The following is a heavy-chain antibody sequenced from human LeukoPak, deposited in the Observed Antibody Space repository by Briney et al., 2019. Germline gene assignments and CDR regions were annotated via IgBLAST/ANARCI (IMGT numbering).Heavy chain of an antibody. CDR3: ASLPWGTSSLTGDMDV. V-gene: IGHV1-69*04. CDR2: IIPILGMA. Sequence: ASVKVSCKASGGTFSSYAISWVRQAPGQGLEWMGRIIPILGMANYAQKFQGRVTITADKSTSTAYMELSSLRSEDTAVYYCASLPWGTSSLTGDMDVWGKGTTVTVSS. CDR1: GGTFSSYA. J-gene: IGHJ6*03. D-gene: IGHD3-16*01.